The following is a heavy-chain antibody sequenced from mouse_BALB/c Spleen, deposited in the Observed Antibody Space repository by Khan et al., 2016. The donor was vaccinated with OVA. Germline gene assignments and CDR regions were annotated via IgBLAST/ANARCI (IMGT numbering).Heavy chain of an antibody. CDR1: EYTFTSYV. Sequence: VQLQQSGPELLKPGASVKMSCKASEYTFTSYVMHWVKQKPGQGLEWIGYIYPFNDDSKYSEKFKGKATLTSDTSSNTAYMELSSLTSEDSAVYYCATQGSTYTWFAYWGQGTLVTVSA. J-gene: IGHJ3*01. CDR3: ATQGSTYTWFAY. CDR2: IYPFNDDS. V-gene: IGHV1S136*01. D-gene: IGHD1-1*01.